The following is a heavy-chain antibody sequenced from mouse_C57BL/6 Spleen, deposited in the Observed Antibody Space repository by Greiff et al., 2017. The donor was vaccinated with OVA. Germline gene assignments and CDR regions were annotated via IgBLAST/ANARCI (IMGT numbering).Heavy chain of an antibody. CDR1: GYTFTSYW. Sequence: VQLQQSGAELVMPGASVKLSCKASGYTFTSYWMHWVKQRPGQGLEWIGEIDPSDSYTNYNQKFKGKSTLTVDKSSSTAYMQLSSLTSEDSAVYYCARRGGNYLSYWYFDVWGTGTTVTVSS. V-gene: IGHV1-69*01. J-gene: IGHJ1*03. CDR3: ARRGGNYLSYWYFDV. D-gene: IGHD2-1*01. CDR2: IDPSDSYT.